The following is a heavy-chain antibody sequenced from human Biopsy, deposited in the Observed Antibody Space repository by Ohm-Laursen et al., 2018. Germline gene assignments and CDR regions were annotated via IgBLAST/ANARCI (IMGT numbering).Heavy chain of an antibody. Sequence: GTLSLTWAVSGGSFSGYYWSWIRQTPGKGLEWIGEVNHSGRTNYNPSLKSRVTISVDTSKNQFSLKVRSVTAADTAAFYCVRGVDYYDPYHYYALDVWGQGTTVTVSS. J-gene: IGHJ6*02. V-gene: IGHV4-34*01. CDR2: VNHSGRT. CDR3: VRGVDYYDPYHYYALDV. CDR1: GGSFSGYY. D-gene: IGHD3-22*01.